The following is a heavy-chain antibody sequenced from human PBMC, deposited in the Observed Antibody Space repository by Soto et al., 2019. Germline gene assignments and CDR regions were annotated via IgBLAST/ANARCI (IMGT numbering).Heavy chain of an antibody. D-gene: IGHD6-19*01. CDR1: GGSFSGYY. V-gene: IGHV4-34*01. Sequence: PSETLSLTCAVYGGSFSGYYWSWIRQPPGKGLEWIGEINHSGSTNYNPSLKSRVTISVDTSKNQFSLKLSSVTAADTAVYYCAIVRRFQQWLVLSYFDYWGQGTLVTVSS. CDR3: AIVRRFQQWLVLSYFDY. CDR2: INHSGST. J-gene: IGHJ4*02.